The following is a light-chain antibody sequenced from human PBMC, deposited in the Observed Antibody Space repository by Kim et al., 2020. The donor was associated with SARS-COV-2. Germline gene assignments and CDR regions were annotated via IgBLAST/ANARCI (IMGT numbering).Light chain of an antibody. CDR1: PSVSSN. Sequence: VSPGERASRAGRASPSVSSNLAWYQQKPGQAPRLLIYGASTRATGIPARFSGSGSGTEFTLTISSLQSEDFAVYYCQQYNNWPLTFGQGTKVDIK. J-gene: IGKJ1*01. CDR3: QQYNNWPLT. CDR2: GAS. V-gene: IGKV3-15*01.